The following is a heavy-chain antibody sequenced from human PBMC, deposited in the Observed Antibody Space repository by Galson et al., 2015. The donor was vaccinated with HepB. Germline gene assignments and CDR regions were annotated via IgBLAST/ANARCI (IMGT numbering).Heavy chain of an antibody. Sequence: CAISGDSVSSNSAAWNRIRQSPSRGLGWLGRTYYRSKWYYDYAVSVRSRITINPDISRNQFSLQLYSVTPEDTAVYYCARNVYYDTSGYYYKPGWVDPWGQGTLVTVSS. CDR3: ARNVYYDTSGYYYKPGWVDP. V-gene: IGHV6-1*01. J-gene: IGHJ5*02. CDR1: GDSVSSNSAA. CDR2: TYYRSKWYY. D-gene: IGHD3-22*01.